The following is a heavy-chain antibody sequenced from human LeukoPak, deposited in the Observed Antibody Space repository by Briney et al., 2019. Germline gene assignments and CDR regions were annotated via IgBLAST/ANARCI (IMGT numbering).Heavy chain of an antibody. CDR2: IYYSGST. Sequence: SETLSLTCTVSGGSISSGDYYWSWIRQPPGKGLEWIGYIYYSGSTYYNPSLKSRVTISVDTSKNQFSLKLSSVTAADTAVYYCARGSGWYPNYFDYWGQGTLVTVSS. D-gene: IGHD6-19*01. J-gene: IGHJ4*02. V-gene: IGHV4-30-4*01. CDR3: ARGSGWYPNYFDY. CDR1: GGSISSGDYY.